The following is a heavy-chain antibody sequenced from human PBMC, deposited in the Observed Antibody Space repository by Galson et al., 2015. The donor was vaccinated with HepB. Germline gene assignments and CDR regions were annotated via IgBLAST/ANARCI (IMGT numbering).Heavy chain of an antibody. D-gene: IGHD4-17*01. CDR1: GFTFSSYG. V-gene: IGHV3-33*01. CDR2: IWFDGSNK. J-gene: IGHJ5*02. Sequence: SLRLSCAASGFTFSSYGMHWVRQAPGKGLEWVAVIWFDGSNKYYADSVKGRFTISRDNSKNTLYLQMNSLRAEDTAVYYCARDDEGDRSRFGSWGQGTLVTVSS. CDR3: ARDDEGDRSRFGS.